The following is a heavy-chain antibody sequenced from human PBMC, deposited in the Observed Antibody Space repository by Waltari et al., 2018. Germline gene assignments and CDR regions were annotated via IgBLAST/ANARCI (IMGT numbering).Heavy chain of an antibody. V-gene: IGHV4-59*01. CDR2: IYYTGST. CDR1: GGSISSYY. D-gene: IGHD3-9*01. CDR3: AREGSDILPGRSNYYTGVDL. J-gene: IGHJ6*02. Sequence: QVQLQESVPGLVKPAETLSLTCTVSGGSISSYYWSWIRQPPGKGLEWIGYIYYTGSTTYNPSLQSRVPVSVCTSKTQFSLKLAPGTAADTAVYYCAREGSDILPGRSNYYTGVDLWGQGTTVTVSS.